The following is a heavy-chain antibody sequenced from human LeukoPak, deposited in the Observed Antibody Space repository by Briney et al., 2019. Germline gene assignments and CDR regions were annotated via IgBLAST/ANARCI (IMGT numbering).Heavy chain of an antibody. V-gene: IGHV3-33*01. CDR2: IWYDGSDK. D-gene: IGHD6-13*01. CDR1: GFTFSRYG. J-gene: IGHJ4*02. Sequence: GRSLRLSCAASGFTFSRYGMHWVRQAPGQGLEWVAIIWYDGSDKYYGESVQGRFAISRDNSKNTVYLQMNSLKAEATGVYYCAREGGQELGSFDYWGQGTLVTVSS. CDR3: AREGGQELGSFDY.